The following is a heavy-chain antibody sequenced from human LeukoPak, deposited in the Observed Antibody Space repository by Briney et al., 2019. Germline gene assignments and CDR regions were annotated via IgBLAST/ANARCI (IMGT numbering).Heavy chain of an antibody. CDR2: IDYSGCT. CDR3: AREVIHYYDSSGYLDY. Sequence: SETLSLTCAVSGGSISSNSYYWGWIRQPPGKGLEWIGSIDYSGCTYYNPSLKSRVTISVDTSKNQFSLKLSSVTAADTAVYYCAREVIHYYDSSGYLDYWGQGTLVTVSS. J-gene: IGHJ4*02. V-gene: IGHV4-39*07. D-gene: IGHD3-22*01. CDR1: GGSISSNSYY.